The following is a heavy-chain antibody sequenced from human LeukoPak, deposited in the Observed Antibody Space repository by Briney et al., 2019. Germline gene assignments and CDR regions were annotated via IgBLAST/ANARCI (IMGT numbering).Heavy chain of an antibody. CDR3: ARDSGSPWGYYYYGMDV. CDR1: GFTFSSYA. V-gene: IGHV3-23*01. J-gene: IGHJ6*02. Sequence: GGSLRLSCAASGFTFSSYAMSWVRQAPGKGLEWVSAISGSGGSTYYADSVKGRFTISRDNSKNTLYLQMNSLRAEDTAVYYCARDSGSPWGYYYYGMDVWGQGTTVTVSS. D-gene: IGHD1-26*01. CDR2: ISGSGGST.